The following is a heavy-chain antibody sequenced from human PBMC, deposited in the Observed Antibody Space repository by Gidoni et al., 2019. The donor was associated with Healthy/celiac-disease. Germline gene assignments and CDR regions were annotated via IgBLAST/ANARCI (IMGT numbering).Heavy chain of an antibody. J-gene: IGHJ2*01. Sequence: QVQLQQWGAGLLKPSETLSLTCAVYGGSFSGYYWSWIRQPPGKGLEWIGEINHSGSTNYNPSLKSRVTISVDTSKNQFSLKLSSVTAADTAVYYCARERVYSSGMVEVRLRYFDLWGRGTLVTVSS. CDR1: GGSFSGYY. CDR2: INHSGST. CDR3: ARERVYSSGMVEVRLRYFDL. D-gene: IGHD6-19*01. V-gene: IGHV4-34*01.